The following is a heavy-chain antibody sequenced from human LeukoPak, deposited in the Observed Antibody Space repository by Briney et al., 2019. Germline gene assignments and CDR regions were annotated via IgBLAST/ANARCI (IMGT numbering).Heavy chain of an antibody. D-gene: IGHD5-24*01. CDR1: GYTFTGYY. CDR2: INPNSGGT. CDR3: ARDGTGVYNLVQY. V-gene: IGHV1-2*02. J-gene: IGHJ4*02. Sequence: GASVKVSCKASGYTFTGYYMHWVRQAPGQGLEGMGWINPNSGGTNYAQKFQGRVTMTRDTSISAVYMELSRLRSDDTAVYYCARDGTGVYNLVQYWGQGTLVTVSS.